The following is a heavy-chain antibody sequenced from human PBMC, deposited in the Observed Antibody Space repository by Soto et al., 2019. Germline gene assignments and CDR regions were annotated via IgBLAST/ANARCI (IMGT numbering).Heavy chain of an antibody. D-gene: IGHD3-10*01. CDR3: ARDCYGSGDYYCFLVV. V-gene: IGHV3-33*01. Sequence: QVQLVESGGGVVQPGRSLRLSCAASGFTFSSYGMHWVRQAPGKGLEWVAVIWYDGSNIYYADSVNGRFTISRDNSKNTLYLQMNSLRAEDTAVYYCARDCYGSGDYYCFLVVWGKGTTVTVSS. CDR1: GFTFSSYG. CDR2: IWYDGSNI. J-gene: IGHJ6*03.